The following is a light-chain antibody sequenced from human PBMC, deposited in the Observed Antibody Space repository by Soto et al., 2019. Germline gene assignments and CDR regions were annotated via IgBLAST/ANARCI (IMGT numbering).Light chain of an antibody. Sequence: EIVMTQSPATLSVSPGERATLSCRASQSVSSNLAWYQQKPGQAPRLLIYGASTRATGIPARFSGSGSGTEFTLTISSLQYEDFAVYYYQQYNNWPITFGQGTRLEIK. J-gene: IGKJ5*01. CDR1: QSVSSN. CDR3: QQYNNWPIT. V-gene: IGKV3-15*01. CDR2: GAS.